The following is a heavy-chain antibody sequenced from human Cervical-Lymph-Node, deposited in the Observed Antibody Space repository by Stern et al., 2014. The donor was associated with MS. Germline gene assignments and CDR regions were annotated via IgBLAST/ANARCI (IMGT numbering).Heavy chain of an antibody. CDR3: ARDLSGRDDS. J-gene: IGHJ4*02. D-gene: IGHD1-26*01. V-gene: IGHV3-74*01. CDR1: ESTFRPYW. Sequence: EVQLVESGGGLVQPGGSLRLSCADSESTFRPYWMHWVRQVPGKELMWVSRINEDGSTTNYADSVKGRFTISRDNARNTLYLQMNSLRAEDTGIYYCARDLSGRDDSWGQGTLVTVSS. CDR2: INEDGSTT.